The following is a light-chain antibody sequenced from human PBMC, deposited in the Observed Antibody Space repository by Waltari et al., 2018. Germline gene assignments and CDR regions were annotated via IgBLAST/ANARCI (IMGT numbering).Light chain of an antibody. CDR1: QSVSSN. CDR3: QQYNNWPPWT. V-gene: IGKV3-15*01. CDR2: GAS. Sequence: EIVMTQSPATLSVSPGERATLSCRASQSVSSNLAWYQQKPGQAPRLLIYGASTRATGIPARFSGSGSGTEFTHTISSMQSEDFAVYYCQQYNNWPPWTFGQGTKVEIK. J-gene: IGKJ1*01.